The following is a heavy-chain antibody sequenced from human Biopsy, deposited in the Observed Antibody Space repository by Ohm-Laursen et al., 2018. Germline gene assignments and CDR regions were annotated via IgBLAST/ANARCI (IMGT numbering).Heavy chain of an antibody. V-gene: IGHV4-61*03. Sequence: GTLSLTCRVSGASVSSGSHHWSWIRQSPGKGLEWIGYVYYTGSTDYNPSHQSRVTISVDTSKNHFSLRLRSVTPADTAIYYCARDRGYYSDRTVPGYFDLWGRGTLVTVSS. CDR1: GASVSSGSHH. J-gene: IGHJ2*01. CDR2: VYYTGST. CDR3: ARDRGYYSDRTVPGYFDL. D-gene: IGHD3-22*01.